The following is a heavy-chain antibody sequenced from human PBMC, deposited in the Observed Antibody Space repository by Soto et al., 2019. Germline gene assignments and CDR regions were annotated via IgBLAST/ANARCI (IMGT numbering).Heavy chain of an antibody. D-gene: IGHD4-17*01. CDR2: IKSKTDGGTT. J-gene: IGHJ6*02. CDR3: TKTGRTTVTTDYYYYGMDV. V-gene: IGHV3-15*01. Sequence: GALRLSCAASGFTFSNAWMSWARQAPGKGLEWVGRIKSKTDGGTTDYAAPVKGRFTISRDDSKNTLYLQMNSLKTEDTAVYYCTKTGRTTVTTDYYYYGMDVWGQGTTVTVSS. CDR1: GFTFSNAW.